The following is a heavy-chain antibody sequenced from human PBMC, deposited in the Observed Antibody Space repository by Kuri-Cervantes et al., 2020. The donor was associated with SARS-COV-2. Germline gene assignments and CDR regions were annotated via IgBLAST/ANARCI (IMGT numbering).Heavy chain of an antibody. CDR1: GFTFSSYS. V-gene: IGHV3-21*01. Sequence: GESLKISCAASGFTFSSYSMNWVRQAPGKGLEWVSSISGSGSYIYYADSVKGRFTISRDNSKNTLYLQMNSLRAEDTAVYYCARDRGYCSSTSCFFDYWGQGTLVTVSS. CDR2: ISGSGSYI. CDR3: ARDRGYCSSTSCFFDY. J-gene: IGHJ4*02. D-gene: IGHD2-2*01.